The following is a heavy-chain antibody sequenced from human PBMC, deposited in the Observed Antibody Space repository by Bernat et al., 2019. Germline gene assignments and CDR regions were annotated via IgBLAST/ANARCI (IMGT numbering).Heavy chain of an antibody. CDR2: LSYDGSNK. J-gene: IGHJ4*02. CDR3: AKDLGAAVTLFDY. V-gene: IGHV3-30*18. Sequence: QVQLVESGGGVVQPGRSLRLSCAASGFTFSNYGMHWVRQAPGKGLEWVAVLSYDGSNKYYADSVKGRFTISRDNSKNTLYLQMNSLRAEDTAVYYCAKDLGAAVTLFDYWGQGTLVTVSS. D-gene: IGHD1-26*01. CDR1: GFTFSNYG.